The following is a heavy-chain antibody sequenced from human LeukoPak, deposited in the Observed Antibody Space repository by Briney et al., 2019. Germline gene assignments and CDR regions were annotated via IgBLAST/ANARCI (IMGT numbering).Heavy chain of an antibody. Sequence: GGSLRLSCAASGFTFSSYAMSWVRQAPGKGLEWVSAISGSGGSTYYADSVKGRFTISRDNSKNTLYLQMNSLRAEDTAVYYCANSGEETGIAVAGTYFDYWGQGTLVTVSS. CDR2: ISGSGGST. CDR3: ANSGEETGIAVAGTYFDY. V-gene: IGHV3-23*01. CDR1: GFTFSSYA. J-gene: IGHJ4*02. D-gene: IGHD6-19*01.